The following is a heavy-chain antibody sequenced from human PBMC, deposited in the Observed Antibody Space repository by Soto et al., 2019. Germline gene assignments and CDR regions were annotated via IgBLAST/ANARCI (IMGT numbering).Heavy chain of an antibody. V-gene: IGHV3-53*01. CDR1: GFNVSSDY. CDR3: VRDSETSSSWSLDY. CDR2: LSTGGFT. D-gene: IGHD6-13*01. J-gene: IGHJ4*02. Sequence: EVPLVESGGGLIQPGGSLRLSCTASGFNVSSDYMNWVRQAPGKGLEWVSVLSTGGFTYYADSVKGRFTISRDNSKNTLYLQMNSLRVEDTAIYYCVRDSETSSSWSLDYWGQGTLVTVSS.